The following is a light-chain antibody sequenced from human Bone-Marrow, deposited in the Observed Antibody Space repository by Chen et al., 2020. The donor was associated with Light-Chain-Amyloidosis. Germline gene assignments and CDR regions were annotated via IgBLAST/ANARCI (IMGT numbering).Light chain of an antibody. CDR2: DVT. Sequence: QSALTQPASVSGSPGQSITISCTGTSSDIGTYNYVSCYPQHPGKAPKLIIYDVTNRPSGVSNRFSGSKSGNTASLTISGLQTEDEADYYCTSYTVTSTLYVFGTGTKFTVL. CDR3: TSYTVTSTLYV. CDR1: SSDIGTYNY. V-gene: IGLV2-14*03. J-gene: IGLJ1*01.